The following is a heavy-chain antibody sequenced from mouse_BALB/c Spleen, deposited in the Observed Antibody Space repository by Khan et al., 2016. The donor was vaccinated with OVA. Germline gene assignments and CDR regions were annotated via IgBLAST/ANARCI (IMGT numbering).Heavy chain of an antibody. J-gene: IGHJ2*01. Sequence: QVQLQQSGPGLVQPSQSLSITCTVSGFSLTSYGVHWVRQSPGKGLEWLGVIWSGGSTDYNAAFISRLSISKDNSKSQVFFKMNSLQANDTAIYYCARNRPLYYYGSSYYFDYWGQGPTLTVSS. V-gene: IGHV2-2*02. CDR2: IWSGGST. CDR3: ARNRPLYYYGSSYYFDY. D-gene: IGHD1-1*01. CDR1: GFSLTSYG.